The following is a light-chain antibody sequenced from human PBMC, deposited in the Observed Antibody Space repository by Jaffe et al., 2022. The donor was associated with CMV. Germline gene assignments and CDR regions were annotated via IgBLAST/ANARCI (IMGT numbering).Light chain of an antibody. V-gene: IGKV1-39*01. CDR3: QESYSIPFT. CDR1: QTISSY. J-gene: IGKJ3*01. CDR2: AAV. Sequence: DIQMTQSPSSLSASVGDRVTITCRASQTISSYLNWYQQKPGKAPKLLIYAAVSLQSGVPSRFSGSGSGTDFTLIISSLQPEDFATYYCQESYSIPFTFGPGTKVDIK.